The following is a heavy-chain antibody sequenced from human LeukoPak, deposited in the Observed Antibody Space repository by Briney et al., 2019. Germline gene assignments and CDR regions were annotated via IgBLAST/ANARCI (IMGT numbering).Heavy chain of an antibody. V-gene: IGHV1-2*02. CDR3: ARLGENGLLTGYFYP. J-gene: IGHJ5*02. CDR1: GYTFTDYY. CDR2: INPDTGGT. Sequence: ASVKVSCKASGYTFTDYYMHWVRQAPGQGLEWMGRINPDTGGTDYAQKFQGRVTMTRDTSIATAYMDLSRLRSDDTALYYCARLGENGLLTGYFYPWGQGTLVTVSS. D-gene: IGHD3-9*01.